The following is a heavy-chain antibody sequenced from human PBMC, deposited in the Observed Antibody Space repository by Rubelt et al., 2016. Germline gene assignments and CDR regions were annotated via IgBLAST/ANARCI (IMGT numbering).Heavy chain of an antibody. D-gene: IGHD2-2*01. Sequence: QVQLVQSGAEVKKPGASVKVSCKASGYTFTSYYMHWVRQAPGQGLEWMGIINPSGGSTSYAQKFQVRVTMTRDTSTGTVYMGLSSLRSEDTAVYYCARDVIVVVPAAPDAFDIWGQGTMVTVSS. CDR2: INPSGGST. J-gene: IGHJ3*02. V-gene: IGHV1-46*01. CDR1: GYTFTSYY. CDR3: ARDVIVVVPAAPDAFDI.